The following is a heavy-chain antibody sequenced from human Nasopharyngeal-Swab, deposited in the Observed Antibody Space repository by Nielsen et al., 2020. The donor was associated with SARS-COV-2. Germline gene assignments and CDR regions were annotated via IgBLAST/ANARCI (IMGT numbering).Heavy chain of an antibody. J-gene: IGHJ2*01. D-gene: IGHD1-14*01. Sequence: WIRQPPGKGLEWIGEINHSGSTNYNPSLKSRVTISVDTSKNQFSLKLSSVTAADTAVYYCARFSNKGNRYWFFDLWGRGTLVTVSS. V-gene: IGHV4-34*01. CDR2: INHSGST. CDR3: ARFSNKGNRYWFFDL.